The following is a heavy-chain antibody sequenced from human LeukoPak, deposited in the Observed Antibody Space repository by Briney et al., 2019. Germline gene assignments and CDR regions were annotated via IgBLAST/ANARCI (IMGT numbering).Heavy chain of an antibody. V-gene: IGHV4-61*09. J-gene: IGHJ5*02. CDR3: ARLGYQLPLFDP. D-gene: IGHD2-2*01. Sequence: PSQTLSLTCTVSGVSISSPTYYWRWIWQPAGKGLEWIGHIYTSGSTNYNPSLKSRVTISIDTSKNRFSLKVRSVTAADTAVYYCARLGYQLPLFDPWGQGTLVTVSS. CDR2: IYTSGST. CDR1: GVSISSPTYY.